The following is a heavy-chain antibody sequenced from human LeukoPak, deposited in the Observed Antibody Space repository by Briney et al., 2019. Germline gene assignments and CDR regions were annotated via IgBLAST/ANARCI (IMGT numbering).Heavy chain of an antibody. J-gene: IGHJ4*02. Sequence: GGSLRLSCAASGFTFSSYWMQWVRQAPGKGLVWVTHFISDRSTTNYADSVKGRFTISRDNAKNSLYLQMNSLRAEDTAVYYCARCQYNSSPDFWGQGTLVTVSS. D-gene: IGHD1-14*01. CDR1: GFTFSSYW. CDR2: FISDRSTT. CDR3: ARCQYNSSPDF. V-gene: IGHV3-74*01.